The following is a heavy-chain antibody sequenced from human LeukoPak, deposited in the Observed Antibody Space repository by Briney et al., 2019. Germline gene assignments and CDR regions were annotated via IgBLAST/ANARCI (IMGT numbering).Heavy chain of an antibody. CDR1: GYSFTSYW. D-gene: IGHD3-22*01. Sequence: GESLKISCKGSGYSFTSYWIGWVRQMPGKGLEWMGIIYPGDSDTRYSPSFQGQVTISADKSISTAYLQWSSLKASDTAVYYCAVGYYYDSSGYYYKGNFDYWGQGTLVTVSS. CDR2: IYPGDSDT. V-gene: IGHV5-51*01. CDR3: AVGYYYDSSGYYYKGNFDY. J-gene: IGHJ4*02.